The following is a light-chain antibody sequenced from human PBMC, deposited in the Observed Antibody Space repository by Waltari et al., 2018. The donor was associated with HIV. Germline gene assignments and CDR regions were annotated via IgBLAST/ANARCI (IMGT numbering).Light chain of an antibody. CDR2: RHT. J-gene: IGLJ3*02. CDR1: RSNTEANY. Sequence: QSVLTQPPSTSGTPGQSVTISCSGRRSNTEANYVFWYQKLPGAAAKLLLFRHTQRPSAVPDRFSGSKSGTSASLAISGLQSEDEAEYFCAAWDDRLSSWVFGGGTRLTVL. V-gene: IGLV1-47*01. CDR3: AAWDDRLSSWV.